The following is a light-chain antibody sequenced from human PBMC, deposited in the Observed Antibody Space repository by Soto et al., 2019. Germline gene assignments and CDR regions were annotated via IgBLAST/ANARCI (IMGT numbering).Light chain of an antibody. Sequence: EIVMTQSPATLSVSPGERATLSCRASQSVTSNLAWYQQKPGQAPRILIYGASTRATGIPVRFSGSGSGKQFNITINNLQSEDFAVYYCKKYNNWPRSFGQGTKVEIK. V-gene: IGKV3-15*01. CDR3: KKYNNWPRS. CDR2: GAS. CDR1: QSVTSN. J-gene: IGKJ1*01.